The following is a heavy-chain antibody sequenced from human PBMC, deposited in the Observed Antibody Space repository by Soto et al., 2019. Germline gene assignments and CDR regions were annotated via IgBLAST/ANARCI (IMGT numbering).Heavy chain of an antibody. J-gene: IGHJ4*02. CDR3: ARGYDAGCHFGY. Sequence: EVQLVESGGGLVQPGGSLRLSCEASGFTFSRDEMNWVRQAPGKGLEWIAYNQNHGYSTDYADSVKGRFTISRDNAKNSLYLQMSSLTAEDTAIYYCARGYDAGCHFGYWGQGVLVTVSS. D-gene: IGHD2-15*01. CDR2: NQNHGYST. CDR1: GFTFSRDE. V-gene: IGHV3-48*03.